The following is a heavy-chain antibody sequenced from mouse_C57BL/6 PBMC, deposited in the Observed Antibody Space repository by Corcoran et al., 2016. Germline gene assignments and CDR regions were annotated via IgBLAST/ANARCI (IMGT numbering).Heavy chain of an antibody. Sequence: QVTLKESGPGILQSSQTLSLTCSFSGFSLSTSGMGVSWIRQPSGKGLEWLAHIYWDDDKRYNPSLKSRLTISKDTSRNQVFRKITSVDTADTATYYCARRYYYGSSYNWYFDVWGTGTTVTVSS. D-gene: IGHD1-1*01. V-gene: IGHV8-12*01. CDR1: GFSLSTSGMG. CDR3: ARRYYYGSSYNWYFDV. CDR2: IYWDDDK. J-gene: IGHJ1*03.